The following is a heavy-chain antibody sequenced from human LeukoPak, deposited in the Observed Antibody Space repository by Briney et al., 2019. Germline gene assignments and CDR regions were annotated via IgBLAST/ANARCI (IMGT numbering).Heavy chain of an antibody. CDR3: AREHYDSSGYVFDY. V-gene: IGHV4-59*12. D-gene: IGHD3-22*01. CDR1: GGSISSYY. Sequence: SGTLSLTCTVSGGSISSYYWSWIRQPPGKGLEWIGYIYYSGSTNYNPSLKSRVTISVDTSKNQFSLKLSSVTAADTAVYYCAREHYDSSGYVFDYWGQGTLVTVSS. J-gene: IGHJ4*02. CDR2: IYYSGST.